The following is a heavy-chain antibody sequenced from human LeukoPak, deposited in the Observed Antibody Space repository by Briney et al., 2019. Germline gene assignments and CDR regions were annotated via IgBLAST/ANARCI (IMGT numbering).Heavy chain of an antibody. CDR2: IKHDGTEK. CDR1: GFSFSNYW. D-gene: IGHD4-11*01. V-gene: IGHV3-7*01. CDR3: ARDSGDRTVDY. J-gene: IGHJ4*02. Sequence: PGGSLRLSCAASGFSFSNYWMSWVRQAPGKGLEWVANIKHDGTEKHYVDSVEGPFTVSRDNAKNSVYLQMNSLRVDDTAVYYCARDSGDRTVDYWGQGTLVTVSS.